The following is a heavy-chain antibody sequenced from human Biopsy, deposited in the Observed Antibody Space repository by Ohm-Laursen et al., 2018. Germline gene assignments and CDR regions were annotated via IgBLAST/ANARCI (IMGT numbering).Heavy chain of an antibody. CDR2: IYNSETT. J-gene: IGHJ5*02. Sequence: GTLSLTCSVSGDSISASTTSYWAWLRQPPGKGLEWIGSIYNSETTFYNPALKSRFAISVDTSTNQFSLKVSSVTAADTALYYCARHPTGFWFDPWGHGTLVTVSS. CDR1: GDSISASTTSY. CDR3: ARHPTGFWFDP. V-gene: IGHV4-39*01.